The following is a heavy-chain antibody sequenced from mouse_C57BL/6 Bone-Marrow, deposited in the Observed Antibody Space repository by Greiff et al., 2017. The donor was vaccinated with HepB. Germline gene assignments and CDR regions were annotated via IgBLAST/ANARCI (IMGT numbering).Heavy chain of an antibody. Sequence: EVKLVESGPGLVKPSQSLSLTCSVTGYSITSGYYWNWIRQFPGNKLEWMGYISYDGSNNYNPSLKNRISITRDTSKNQFFLKLNSVTTEDTATYDCARRGYGRDDYFDYWGQGTTLTVSS. CDR1: GYSITSGYY. CDR3: ARRGYGRDDYFDY. J-gene: IGHJ2*01. V-gene: IGHV3-6*01. CDR2: ISYDGSN. D-gene: IGHD1-1*01.